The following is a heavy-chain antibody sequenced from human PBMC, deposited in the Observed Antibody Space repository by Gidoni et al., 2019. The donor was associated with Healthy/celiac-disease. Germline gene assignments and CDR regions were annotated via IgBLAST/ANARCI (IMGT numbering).Heavy chain of an antibody. CDR2: LYYSGST. CDR1: GGSISSSSYY. J-gene: IGHJ4*02. V-gene: IGHV4-39*01. CDR3: ARLTYYYDSSGYAPAFDY. D-gene: IGHD3-22*01. Sequence: QLQLQESGPGLVKPSETLSLTCTVSGGSISSSSYYWGWIRQPPGKGLEWSGCLYYSGSTYYNPSLKSRVTISVDTSKNQFSLKLSSVTAADTAVYYCARLTYYYDSSGYAPAFDYWGQGTLVTVSS.